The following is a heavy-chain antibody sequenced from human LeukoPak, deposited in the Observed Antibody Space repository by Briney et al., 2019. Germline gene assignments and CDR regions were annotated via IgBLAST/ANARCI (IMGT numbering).Heavy chain of an antibody. CDR2: MEKELNGYAT. Sequence: GGSLRLSCAASGFTFSSYSMSWVRQASGKGLEWIGLMEKELNGYATAYAASVRGRFTISRDDSQNTAYLQMDSLKTEDTALYYCTRDSGTYNWLDPWGQGTLVTVSS. V-gene: IGHV3-73*01. J-gene: IGHJ5*02. D-gene: IGHD1-26*01. CDR1: GFTFSSYS. CDR3: TRDSGTYNWLDP.